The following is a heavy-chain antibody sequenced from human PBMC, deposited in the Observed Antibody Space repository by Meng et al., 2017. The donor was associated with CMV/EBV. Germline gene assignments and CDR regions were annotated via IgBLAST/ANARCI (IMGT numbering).Heavy chain of an antibody. V-gene: IGHV3-23*01. Sequence: GESLKISCAASGFSFNNFAMSWVRQAPGKGLEWVSGISGSGGSTYYADSVKGRFTVSRDNSKNTLYLQMSSLRAEDTAVYYCAKERLRSRSTSSKYFDYWGQGTLVTVSS. CDR1: GFSFNNFA. D-gene: IGHD6-13*01. CDR2: ISGSGGST. CDR3: AKERLRSRSTSSKYFDY. J-gene: IGHJ4*02.